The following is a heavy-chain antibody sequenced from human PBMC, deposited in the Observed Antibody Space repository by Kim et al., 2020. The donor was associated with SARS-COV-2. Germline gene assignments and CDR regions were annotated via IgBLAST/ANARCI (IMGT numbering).Heavy chain of an antibody. Sequence: SETLSLTCTVSGGSISSGDYYWSWIRQPPGKGLEWIGYIYYSGSTYYNPSLKSRVTISVDTSKNQFSLKLSSVTAADTAVYYCARARITIFGVVMHFDYWGQGTLVTVSS. J-gene: IGHJ4*02. V-gene: IGHV4-30-4*01. CDR2: IYYSGST. CDR1: GGSISSGDYY. CDR3: ARARITIFGVVMHFDY. D-gene: IGHD3-3*01.